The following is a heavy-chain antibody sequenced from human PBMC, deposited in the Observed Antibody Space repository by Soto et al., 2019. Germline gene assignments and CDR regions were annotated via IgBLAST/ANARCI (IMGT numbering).Heavy chain of an antibody. V-gene: IGHV1-18*01. D-gene: IGHD5-18*01. CDR3: ARDLALNVNTAQRFDY. Sequence: QVQLVQSGAEVKKPGASVKVSCKVSGYTFTSYGISWVRQAPGQGLEWMGWISAYNGNTKYAQRLQGTVTLTTDTSTSAAYMERRSLRSDDTAVYFCARDLALNVNTAQRFDYWGQGTRVSVSS. J-gene: IGHJ4*02. CDR1: GYTFTSYG. CDR2: ISAYNGNT.